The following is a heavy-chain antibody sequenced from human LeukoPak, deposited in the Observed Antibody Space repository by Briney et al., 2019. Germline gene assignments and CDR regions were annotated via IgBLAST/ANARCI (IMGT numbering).Heavy chain of an antibody. CDR1: GFTFSSYS. J-gene: IGHJ4*02. V-gene: IGHV3-21*01. Sequence: GSLRLSCAVSGFTFSSYSMNWVRQAPGKGLGWVSSISSSSSYIYYADSVKGRFTISRDNAKNSLYLQMNSLRAEDTAVYYCARASSGYYFDYWGQGTLVTVSS. D-gene: IGHD7-27*01. CDR2: ISSSSSYI. CDR3: ARASSGYYFDY.